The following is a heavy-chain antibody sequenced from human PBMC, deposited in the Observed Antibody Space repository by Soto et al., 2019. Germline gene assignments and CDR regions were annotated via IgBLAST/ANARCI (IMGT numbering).Heavy chain of an antibody. D-gene: IGHD3-10*01. V-gene: IGHV4-31*03. CDR2: IHHSGST. CDR3: VRGVLS. CDR1: GGSISSGGYY. Sequence: QVQLQESGPGLVKASQTLSLTCNVSGGSISSGGYYWTWIRQHPGKGLEWIGNIHHSGSTFYNPSLTGRVSISVDTSKNQFSLKLSSVTAADTAVYFCVRGVLSWGQGTLVTVSS. J-gene: IGHJ1*01.